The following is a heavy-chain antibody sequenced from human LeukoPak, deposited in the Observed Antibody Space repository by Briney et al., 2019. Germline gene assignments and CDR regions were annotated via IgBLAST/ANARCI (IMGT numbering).Heavy chain of an antibody. V-gene: IGHV6-1*01. D-gene: IGHD2-15*01. CDR3: AREVAVAATLDY. CDR2: TCYRSKWYK. CDR1: GDSVSSNIAA. J-gene: IGHJ4*02. Sequence: QTLSLTCAISGDSVSSNIAAWNWIRQSPSRGLEWLGRTCYRSKWYKDYAVSVKSRITVNPDTSKNQFSLRLNSVTPEDTAVYYCAREVAVAATLDYWGQGILVTVSS.